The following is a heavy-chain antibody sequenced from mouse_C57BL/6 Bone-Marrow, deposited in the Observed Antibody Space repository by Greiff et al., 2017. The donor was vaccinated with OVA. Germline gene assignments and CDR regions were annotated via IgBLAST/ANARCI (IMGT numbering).Heavy chain of an antibody. CDR3: AREYYGSTGYFDV. Sequence: SGYTFTDYYMNWVKQSHGQSLEWLGDINPNNGGTSYNQKFKGKATLTVDKSSSTAYMELRSLTSEDSAVYYCAREYYGSTGYFDVWGTGTTVTVSS. V-gene: IGHV1-26*01. D-gene: IGHD1-1*01. J-gene: IGHJ1*03. CDR2: INPNNGGT. CDR1: GYTFTDYY.